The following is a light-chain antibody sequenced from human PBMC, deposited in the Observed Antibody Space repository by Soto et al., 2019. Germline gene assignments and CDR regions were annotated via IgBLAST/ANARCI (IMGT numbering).Light chain of an antibody. CDR1: SSNIGSNT. J-gene: IGLJ1*01. Sequence: QSVLTQPPSASGTPGQRVTISCSGSSSNIGSNTVNWYQQLPGTAPKLLIYNNNQRPSGVPDRFSGSKSGTSASLAISGLHSLVEADYYCAPWDDSLTGLVFGTGTNVTVL. V-gene: IGLV1-44*01. CDR2: NNN. CDR3: APWDDSLTGLV.